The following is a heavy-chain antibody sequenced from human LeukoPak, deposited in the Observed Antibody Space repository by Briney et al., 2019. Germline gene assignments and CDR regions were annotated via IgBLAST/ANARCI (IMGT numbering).Heavy chain of an antibody. CDR2: YSGGST. D-gene: IGHD3-10*01. CDR3: VRDLRDRRGYSNYYMDV. J-gene: IGHJ6*03. CDR1: ERMVRNSY. Sequence: GGSLRLSCEGPERMVRNSYMSWVRQSPGRGLEWVSVYSGGSTDYADSVKGRFTTSRDTSKNTLYLHMNDVGAEDTGIYYCVRDLRDRRGYSNYYMDVWGKGTTVIVSS. V-gene: IGHV3-53*01.